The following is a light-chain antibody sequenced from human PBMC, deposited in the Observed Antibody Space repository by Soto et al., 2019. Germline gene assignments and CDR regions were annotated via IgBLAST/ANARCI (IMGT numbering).Light chain of an antibody. CDR2: STN. Sequence: QTVVTQVPSFSVSPGGAVTLTCGFSSGSVSTNYYPSWYQQTPGQAPRTLIYSTNTRSSGVTDRFSNSILGNKAALTITGAQADDESVHYCVLHMGSGIWEFGGGTKLTVL. CDR3: VLHMGSGIWE. J-gene: IGLJ3*02. V-gene: IGLV8-61*01. CDR1: SGSVSTNYY.